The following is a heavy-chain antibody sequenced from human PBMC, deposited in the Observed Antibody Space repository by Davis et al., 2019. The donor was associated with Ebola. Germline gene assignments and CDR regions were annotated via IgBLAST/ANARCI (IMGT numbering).Heavy chain of an antibody. D-gene: IGHD6-6*01. CDR3: ARGVGAWAAPDY. Sequence: MPSETLPLTCAVYGGSFSGYSWSWIRQPPGKGLEWIGEINHSGSTNYIPSLKSPVTISVDTSKNQFSLKLSSVTAADTAVYYCARGVGAWAAPDYWGQGTLVTVSS. CDR1: GGSFSGYS. V-gene: IGHV4-34*01. CDR2: INHSGST. J-gene: IGHJ4*02.